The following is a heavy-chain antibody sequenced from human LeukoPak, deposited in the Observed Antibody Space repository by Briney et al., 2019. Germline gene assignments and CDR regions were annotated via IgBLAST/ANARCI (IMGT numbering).Heavy chain of an antibody. Sequence: GGSLRLSCAASGFTFSSYSMNWVRQAPGKGLEWVSYISSSSSTIYYADSVKGRFTISRDNAKNSLYLQMNSLRAEDTAVYYCAKDQRYYYETAANLSNWGQGTLVTVSS. CDR3: AKDQRYYYETAANLSN. CDR2: ISSSSSTI. J-gene: IGHJ4*02. CDR1: GFTFSSYS. V-gene: IGHV3-48*01. D-gene: IGHD3-22*01.